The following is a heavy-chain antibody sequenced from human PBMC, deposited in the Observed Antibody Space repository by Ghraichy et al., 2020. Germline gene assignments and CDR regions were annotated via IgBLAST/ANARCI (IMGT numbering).Heavy chain of an antibody. V-gene: IGHV4-59*01. CDR2: IYHTGST. Sequence: SETLSLTCTVSGASMSRYYWSWIRQPPGKGLEWIGYIYHTGSTNYNPSLKSRVTISLDTSKNQFSLELSSVSAADTAVYYCAIDYYYDTSGYYQYAFDIWGQGTMVTVSS. D-gene: IGHD3-22*01. CDR3: AIDYYYDTSGYYQYAFDI. CDR1: GASMSRYY. J-gene: IGHJ3*02.